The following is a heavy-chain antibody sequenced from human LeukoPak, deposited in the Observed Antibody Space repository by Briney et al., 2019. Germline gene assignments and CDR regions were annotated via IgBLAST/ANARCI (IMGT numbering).Heavy chain of an antibody. D-gene: IGHD3-9*01. V-gene: IGHV1-2*02. CDR2: INPNSGGT. Sequence: ASVKVSCKASGYTFTGYHMHWVRQAPGQGLEWMGWINPNSGGTNYAQKFQGRVTMTRDTSISTAYMELSRLRSDDTAVYYCAREGKAGYHFDYWGQGTLVTVSS. CDR3: AREGKAGYHFDY. J-gene: IGHJ4*02. CDR1: GYTFTGYH.